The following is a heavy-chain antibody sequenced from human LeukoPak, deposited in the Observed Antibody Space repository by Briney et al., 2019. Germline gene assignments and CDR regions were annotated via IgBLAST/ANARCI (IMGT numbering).Heavy chain of an antibody. CDR3: AAVSAGVTANRRYYFDY. D-gene: IGHD2-21*02. CDR1: GFTFTSSA. J-gene: IGHJ4*02. CDR2: IVVGSGNT. Sequence: SVKVSCKASGFTFTSSAVQWVRQARGQRLEWIGWIVVGSGNTNYAQKFQERVTITRDMSTSTAYMELSSLRSEDTAVYYCAAVSAGVTANRRYYFDYWGQGTLVTVSS. V-gene: IGHV1-58*01.